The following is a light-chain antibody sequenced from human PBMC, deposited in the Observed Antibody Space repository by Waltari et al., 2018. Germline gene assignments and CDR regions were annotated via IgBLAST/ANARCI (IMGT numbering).Light chain of an antibody. CDR2: TAS. J-gene: IGKJ2*01. CDR3: QQYNSYPYT. Sequence: DIQMTQSPSTLSASVGDRVTITCRASQSISSWLAWYQQKHGKDPKILIYTASSLESRVPSRFSGSGSGTEFTLTISSLQPDDFATYYCQQYNSYPYTFGQGTKLEIK. CDR1: QSISSW. V-gene: IGKV1-5*03.